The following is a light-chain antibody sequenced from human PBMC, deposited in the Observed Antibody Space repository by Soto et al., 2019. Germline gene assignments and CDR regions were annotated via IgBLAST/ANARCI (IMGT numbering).Light chain of an antibody. CDR2: GNT. CDR1: SSNIGAGYD. CDR3: LSFDSSLSVV. Sequence: QAVVTQPPSVSGAPGQRVTISCTGSSSNIGAGYDVHWYQQLPGRAPKLLIYGNTNRPSGVPDRFSGSKSGTSASLAITGLQAEDVAHYYCLSFDSSLSVVFGGGTMLTVL. V-gene: IGLV1-40*01. J-gene: IGLJ2*01.